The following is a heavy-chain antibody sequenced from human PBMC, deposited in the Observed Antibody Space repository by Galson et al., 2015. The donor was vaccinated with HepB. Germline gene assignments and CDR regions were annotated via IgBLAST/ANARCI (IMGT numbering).Heavy chain of an antibody. CDR3: ASPDYGDYGVSYYGMDV. V-gene: IGHV3-30*04. Sequence: SLRLSCAASGFTFSSYAMHWVRQAPGKGLEWVAVILYDGSSEYYADSVKGRFTISRDNSKNTLYLQMSSLRAEDTAVYYCASPDYGDYGVSYYGMDVWGQGTTVTVSS. D-gene: IGHD4-17*01. CDR1: GFTFSSYA. J-gene: IGHJ6*02. CDR2: ILYDGSSE.